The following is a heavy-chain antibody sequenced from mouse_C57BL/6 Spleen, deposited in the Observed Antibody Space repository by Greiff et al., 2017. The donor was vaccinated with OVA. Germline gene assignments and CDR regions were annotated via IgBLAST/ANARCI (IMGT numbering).Heavy chain of an antibody. V-gene: IGHV1-81*01. Sequence: QVQLKQSGAELARPGASVKLSCKASGYTFTSYGISWVKQRTGQGLEWIGEIYPRSGNTYYNEKFKGKATLTADKSSSTAYMELRSLTSEDSAVYFCAREGDYDVVDYWGQGTTLTVSS. CDR3: AREGDYDVVDY. J-gene: IGHJ2*01. CDR1: GYTFTSYG. D-gene: IGHD2-4*01. CDR2: IYPRSGNT.